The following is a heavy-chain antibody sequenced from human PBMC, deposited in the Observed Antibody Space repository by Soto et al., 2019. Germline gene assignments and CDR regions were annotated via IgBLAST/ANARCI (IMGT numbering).Heavy chain of an antibody. Sequence: GGSLRLSCAASGFTFSSYAMHWVRQAPGKGLEWLAVISYDGSDKYYADSVKGRFTSSRDNAKNTLYLLMNSLRVEVTAVYYCARNRDGVDYWGQGTLVTVS. CDR1: GFTFSSYA. CDR3: ARNRDGVDY. J-gene: IGHJ4*02. V-gene: IGHV3-30-3*01. CDR2: ISYDGSDK.